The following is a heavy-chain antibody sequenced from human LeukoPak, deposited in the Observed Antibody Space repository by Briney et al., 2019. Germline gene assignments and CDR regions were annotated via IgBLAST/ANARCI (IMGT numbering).Heavy chain of an antibody. CDR3: ARAFQSLGGLSLPDY. Sequence: GASVKVSCKASGFALTTYNIVWLRQAPGQGLEWMGWIHPSTGNPTYAQGFTGRFVFSLDTSVSTTYLQISSLKAEDTAVYFCARAFQSLGGLSLPDYWGQGTLLTVSS. D-gene: IGHD3-16*02. CDR1: GFALTTYN. J-gene: IGHJ4*02. V-gene: IGHV7-4-1*02. CDR2: IHPSTGNP.